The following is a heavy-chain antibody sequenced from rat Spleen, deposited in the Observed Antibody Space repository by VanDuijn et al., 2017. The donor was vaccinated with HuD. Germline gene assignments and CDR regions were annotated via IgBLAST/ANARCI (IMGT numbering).Heavy chain of an antibody. CDR2: MTYNGDT. J-gene: IGHJ2*01. CDR1: GFSLIRYN. Sequence: QVQLKESGPGLVQPSQTLSLTCTVSGFSLIRYNVHWVRQPPGKGLEWMGRMTYNGDTSYNSALISRLSISRDTSKNQVFLEMNSLQTDDTGTYYCTIHPRYWGQGVMVTVSS. D-gene: IGHD3-1*01. V-gene: IGHV2-63*01. CDR3: TIHPRY.